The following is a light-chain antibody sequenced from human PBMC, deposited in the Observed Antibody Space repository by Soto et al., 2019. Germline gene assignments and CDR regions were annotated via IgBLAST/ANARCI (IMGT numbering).Light chain of an antibody. CDR2: GAS. J-gene: IGKJ1*01. CDR1: QSVNSNY. Sequence: EIVLTQSPGTLSLSPGERATLSCRASQSVNSNYLAWYQRKPGQAPRLLIYGASNRATDIPYRFSASGSGTDFTLTITRLEAEDFAVYYCQQYDSTPPTFGQGTKVGV. CDR3: QQYDSTPPT. V-gene: IGKV3-20*01.